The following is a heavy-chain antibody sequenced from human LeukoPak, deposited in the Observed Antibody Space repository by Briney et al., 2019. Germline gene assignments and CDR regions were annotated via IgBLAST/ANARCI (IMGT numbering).Heavy chain of an antibody. D-gene: IGHD6-19*01. J-gene: IGHJ4*02. CDR3: ARDFYSSGWTYDY. V-gene: IGHV3-30*02. Sequence: PGGSLRLSCAASGFTFSSYGMHWVRQAPGKGLEWVAFIRYDGSNKYYADSVKGRFTISRDNSKNTLYLQMNSLRAEDTAVYYCARDFYSSGWTYDYWGQGTLVTVSS. CDR1: GFTFSSYG. CDR2: IRYDGSNK.